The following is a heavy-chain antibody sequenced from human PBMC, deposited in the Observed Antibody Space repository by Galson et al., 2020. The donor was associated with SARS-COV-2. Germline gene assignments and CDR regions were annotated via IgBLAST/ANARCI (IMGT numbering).Heavy chain of an antibody. CDR2: ISSSGSTI. Sequence: NSGGSLRLSCAASGFTFSDYYMSWIRQAPGKGLEWVSYISSSGSTIYYADSVKGRFTISRDNAKNSLYLQMNSLRAEDTAVYYCARRNRGGGSGWFYYYYYMDVWGKGTTVTISS. CDR3: ARRNRGGGSGWFYYYYYMDV. CDR1: GFTFSDYY. J-gene: IGHJ6*03. V-gene: IGHV3-11*04. D-gene: IGHD6-19*01.